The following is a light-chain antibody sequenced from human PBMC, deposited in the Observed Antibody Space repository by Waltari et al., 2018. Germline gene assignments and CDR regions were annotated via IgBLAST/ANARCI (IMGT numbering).Light chain of an antibody. CDR1: SSHVGGYNY. J-gene: IGLJ3*02. V-gene: IGLV2-14*03. Sequence: QSALTQPASVSESPGQSITISCTGTSSHVGGYNYVSWYQHHPGKAPNLMIYDVSHRPSGVSDRFSGSKSGNTASLTISGLQAEDEADYFCSSYTSISTWVFGGGTKLTVL. CDR3: SSYTSISTWV. CDR2: DVS.